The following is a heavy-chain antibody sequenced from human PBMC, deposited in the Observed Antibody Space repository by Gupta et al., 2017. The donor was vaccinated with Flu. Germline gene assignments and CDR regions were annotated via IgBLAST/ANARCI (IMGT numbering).Heavy chain of an antibody. V-gene: IGHV7-4-1*02. CDR1: GYSFTNYG. CDR2: INTNTGNP. CDR3: AREGDFWSGYYFDY. D-gene: IGHD3-3*01. Sequence: QVQLVQSGSELKKPGASVKVSCKPSGYSFTNYGIHWVRQAPGQGLQWMAWINTNTGNPTYAQGFTGHFVFSLDTSVSTAYLQISSLKAEDTAVYYCAREGDFWSGYYFDYWGQGTLVTVSS. J-gene: IGHJ4*02.